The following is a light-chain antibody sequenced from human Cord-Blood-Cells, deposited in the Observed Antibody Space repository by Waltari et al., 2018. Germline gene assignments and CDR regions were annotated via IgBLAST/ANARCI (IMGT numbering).Light chain of an antibody. CDR3: QQSYSTLT. J-gene: IGKJ4*01. V-gene: IGKV3-20*01. Sequence: IVLTQSPGTLSLSPGERATLSCRASQSVSSSYLAWYQQKPGQAPRLLIYGASSRATGIPDRFSGSGSGTDFTLTISSLQPEDFATYYCQQSYSTLTFGGGTKVEIK. CDR2: GAS. CDR1: QSVSSSY.